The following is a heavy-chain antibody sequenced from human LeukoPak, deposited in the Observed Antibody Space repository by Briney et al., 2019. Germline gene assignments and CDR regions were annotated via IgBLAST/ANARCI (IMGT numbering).Heavy chain of an antibody. CDR2: IYYTGST. V-gene: IGHV4-39*01. CDR1: GDSIRSSTYY. CDR3: ASVIAAGGTGLEY. Sequence: SETLSLTCTVSGDSIRSSTYYWGWIRQPPGKGLEWIGNIYYTGSTWYNPALKSRGSISVDTSKNQFSLKLSSVTAADTGVYYCASVIAAGGTGLEYWGQGALVTVSS. D-gene: IGHD6-13*01. J-gene: IGHJ4*02.